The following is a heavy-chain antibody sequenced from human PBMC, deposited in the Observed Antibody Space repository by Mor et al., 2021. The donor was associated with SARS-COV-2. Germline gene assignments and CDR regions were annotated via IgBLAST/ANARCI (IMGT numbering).Heavy chain of an antibody. Sequence: NPSLKSRVTISVDTSKSQFSLKLNSVTAADTAVYYCAREGGVNYSDYCGQGTLVTVSS. CDR3: AREGGVNYSDY. D-gene: IGHD2-21*01. V-gene: IGHV4-61*02. J-gene: IGHJ4*02.